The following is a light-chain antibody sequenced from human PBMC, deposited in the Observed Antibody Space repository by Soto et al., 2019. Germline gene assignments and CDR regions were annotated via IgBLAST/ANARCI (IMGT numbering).Light chain of an antibody. CDR2: GAS. CDR3: QQSDYWPRT. V-gene: IGKV3-15*01. Sequence: ETVMTQSPATLSVSPGERVTLSCRASQSVGNNLAWYQQKPGQAPRLLIHGASTRATNIPARFTGSGSGTEFTLTISSLQSEDFAIYYCQQSDYWPRTFGPGTKVGIK. J-gene: IGKJ1*01. CDR1: QSVGNN.